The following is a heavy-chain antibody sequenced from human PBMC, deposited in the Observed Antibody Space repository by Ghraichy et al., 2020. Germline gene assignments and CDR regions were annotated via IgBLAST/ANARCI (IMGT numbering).Heavy chain of an antibody. J-gene: IGHJ5*02. CDR2: IYTSGST. Sequence: SETLSLTCTVSGGSISSYYWSWIRQPPGKGLEWIGYIYTSGSTNYNPSLKSRVTISVDTSKNQFSLKLSSVTAADTAVYYCARHLTVTTSWFDPWGQGTLVTVSS. CDR3: ARHLTVTTSWFDP. V-gene: IGHV4-4*09. D-gene: IGHD4-17*01. CDR1: GGSISSYY.